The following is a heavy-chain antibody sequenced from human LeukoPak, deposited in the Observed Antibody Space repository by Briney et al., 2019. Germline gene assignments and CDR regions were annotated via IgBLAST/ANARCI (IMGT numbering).Heavy chain of an antibody. CDR3: AKDGLYYDGSAHVYYFDY. V-gene: IGHV3-23*01. D-gene: IGHD3-22*01. Sequence: GGSLRLSCAASGFTFSGYAMTWVRQAPGKGLEWVSSITGSGDYTYYIDSVKGRFTISRDNSKNILYLQMNSLRGEDTALYYCAKDGLYYDGSAHVYYFDYWGQGTLVPVSS. J-gene: IGHJ4*02. CDR2: ITGSGDYT. CDR1: GFTFSGYA.